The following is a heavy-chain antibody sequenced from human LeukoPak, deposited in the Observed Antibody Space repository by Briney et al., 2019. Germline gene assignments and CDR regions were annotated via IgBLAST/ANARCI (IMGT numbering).Heavy chain of an antibody. CDR2: IIPIFGTA. CDR3: ARVRYSGYDWSDAFDI. D-gene: IGHD5-12*01. CDR1: GGTFSSYA. Sequence: SVKVSCKASGGTFSSYAISWVRQAPGQGLEWMGGIIPIFGTANYAQKFQGRVTITADESTSTAYMELSSLRSEDTAVYYCARVRYSGYDWSDAFDIWGQGTMVTVSS. V-gene: IGHV1-69*13. J-gene: IGHJ3*02.